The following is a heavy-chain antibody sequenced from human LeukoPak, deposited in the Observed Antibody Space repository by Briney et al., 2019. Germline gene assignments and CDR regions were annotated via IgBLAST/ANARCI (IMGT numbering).Heavy chain of an antibody. J-gene: IGHJ4*02. CDR1: GYTFTGYY. D-gene: IGHD3-16*01. Sequence: ASVKVSCKGSGYTFTGYYMHWVRQAPGQGLEWMGWINPNSGTTNYAQKFQGRVTVTRDTSISTAYMELSRLESDDTAVYFCARDLMTTPTWDFDYWGQGTLVTIAS. CDR2: INPNSGTT. V-gene: IGHV1-2*02. CDR3: ARDLMTTPTWDFDY.